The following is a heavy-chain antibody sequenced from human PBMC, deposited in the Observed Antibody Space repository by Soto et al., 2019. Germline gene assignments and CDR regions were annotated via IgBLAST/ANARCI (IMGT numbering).Heavy chain of an antibody. V-gene: IGHV3-30-3*01. Sequence: QVQLVESGGGVVQPGRSLRLSCAASGFTFSSYAMHWVRQAPGKGLEWVAVISYDGSNKYYADSVKGRFTISRDNSKNTLYLQMNSLRAEDTAVYYCASDLITLLGGGRVDYWGQGTLVTVSS. CDR3: ASDLITLLGGGRVDY. D-gene: IGHD3-3*01. J-gene: IGHJ4*02. CDR1: GFTFSSYA. CDR2: ISYDGSNK.